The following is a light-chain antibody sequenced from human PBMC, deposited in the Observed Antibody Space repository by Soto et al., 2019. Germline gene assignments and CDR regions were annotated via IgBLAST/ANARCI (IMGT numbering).Light chain of an antibody. V-gene: IGLV2-14*01. CDR3: SSYTSGSTPYV. CDR2: EVS. CDR1: SSDVGGFRY. J-gene: IGLJ1*01. Sequence: QSVLTQPASVSGSHGQSITISCTGTSSDVGGFRYVSWYQHHPGKAPKLMIYEVSNRPSGVSNRFSGSKSGNTASLIISGLQAEDEADYYCSSYTSGSTPYVFGTGTKVTV.